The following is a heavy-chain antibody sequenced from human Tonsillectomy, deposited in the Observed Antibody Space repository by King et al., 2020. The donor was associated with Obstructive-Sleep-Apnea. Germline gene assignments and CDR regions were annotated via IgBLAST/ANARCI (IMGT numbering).Heavy chain of an antibody. CDR1: GFTFSSYG. CDR2: ISYDGSNK. J-gene: IGHJ1*01. D-gene: IGHD4-17*01. Sequence: VQLVESGGGVVQPGRSLRLSCAASGFTFSSYGMHWVRQAPGKGLEWVAVISYDGSNKYYADSVKGRFTISRDNSKNTLYLQMNSLRAEDTAVYYCAKDPTTGTGYFQHWGQGTLVTVSS. V-gene: IGHV3-30*18. CDR3: AKDPTTGTGYFQH.